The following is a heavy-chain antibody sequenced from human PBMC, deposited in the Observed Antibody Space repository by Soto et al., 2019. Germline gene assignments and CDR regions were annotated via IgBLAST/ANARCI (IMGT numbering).Heavy chain of an antibody. J-gene: IGHJ4*02. Sequence: EVQLVESGGGLVQPGGSLRLSCAASGFTFSSYAMHWVRQAPGKGLEYVSFISSNGGSTYYANSVKGRFTISRDNSKNTMDLQMGRLRAEDMAVYYCARTSGYTFDYWGQGTLVTVSS. CDR1: GFTFSSYA. CDR3: ARTSGYTFDY. CDR2: ISSNGGST. D-gene: IGHD5-12*01. V-gene: IGHV3-64*01.